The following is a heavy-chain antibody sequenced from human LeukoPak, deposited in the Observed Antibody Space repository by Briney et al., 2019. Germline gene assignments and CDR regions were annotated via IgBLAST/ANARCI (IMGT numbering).Heavy chain of an antibody. J-gene: IGHJ4*02. Sequence: GGSLRLSCAASGFTFSNYSMNWGRQAPGKGLEWVSGISGGGEGTFYADSVKGRFTISRDISKSTLFLQMNSLRVEDTAVYYCAKATGSYPSNPFDYWGQGTLVTVSS. CDR2: ISGGGEGT. D-gene: IGHD1-26*01. V-gene: IGHV3-23*01. CDR1: GFTFSNYS. CDR3: AKATGSYPSNPFDY.